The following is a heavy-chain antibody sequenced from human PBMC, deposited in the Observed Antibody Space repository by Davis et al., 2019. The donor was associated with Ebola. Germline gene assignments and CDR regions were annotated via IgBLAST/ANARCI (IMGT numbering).Heavy chain of an antibody. CDR2: IYTSGST. Sequence: PSETLSLTCTVSGGSISSYYWSWIRQPAGKGLEWIGRIYTSGSTNYNPSLNSRVTMSVDTSKNQFSLKLSSVTAADTAVYYCARGTVGVPAEAINWFDPWGQGTLVTVSS. J-gene: IGHJ5*02. D-gene: IGHD2-2*01. CDR1: GGSISSYY. CDR3: ARGTVGVPAEAINWFDP. V-gene: IGHV4-4*07.